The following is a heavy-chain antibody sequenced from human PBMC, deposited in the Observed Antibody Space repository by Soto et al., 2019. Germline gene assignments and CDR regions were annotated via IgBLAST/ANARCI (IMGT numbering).Heavy chain of an antibody. V-gene: IGHV4-34*01. CDR2: INDSGNI. J-gene: IGHJ6*03. CDR1: GGSFSGYQ. CDR3: ARGLIIWFGELSRRGGYYYYMDV. D-gene: IGHD3-10*01. Sequence: QVQLQQWGAGLLKPSETLSLTCAVYGGSFSGYQWTWIRQTPGKRLEWIGEINDSGNINYNPSLKSRVTILVDTPKKQISLKLRSVTAADTAVYYCARGLIIWFGELSRRGGYYYYMDVWGKGTTVTVSS.